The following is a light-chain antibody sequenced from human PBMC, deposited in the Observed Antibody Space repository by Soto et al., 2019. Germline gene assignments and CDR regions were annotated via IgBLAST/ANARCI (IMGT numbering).Light chain of an antibody. CDR3: CSYAIGSTLV. CDR1: SSDVGSYNL. J-gene: IGLJ2*01. V-gene: IGLV2-23*01. CDR2: EGS. Sequence: QSALTQPASVSGSPGQSITISCTGTSSDVGSYNLVSWYQQLPGKAPKLLIYEGSKRPSGVSNRFSGSKSGNTASLTISGLQAEDEADYYCCSYAIGSTLVFGGGTQLTV.